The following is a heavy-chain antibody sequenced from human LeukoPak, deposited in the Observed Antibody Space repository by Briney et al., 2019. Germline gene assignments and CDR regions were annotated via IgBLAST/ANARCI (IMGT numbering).Heavy chain of an antibody. CDR2: INHSGST. J-gene: IGHJ3*02. Sequence: PSETLSLTCAVYGGSFSGYYWSWIRQPPGRGLEWIGEINHSGSTNYNPSLKSRVTISVDTSKNQFSLKLSSVTAADTAVYYRARRRAFDIWGQGTMVTVSS. CDR3: ARRRAFDI. V-gene: IGHV4-34*01. CDR1: GGSFSGYY.